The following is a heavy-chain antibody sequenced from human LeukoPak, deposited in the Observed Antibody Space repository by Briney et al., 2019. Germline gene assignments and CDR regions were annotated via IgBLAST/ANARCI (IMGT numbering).Heavy chain of an antibody. CDR1: GYTLTSYD. J-gene: IGHJ4*02. CDR2: MNPNSGNT. CDR3: ARGLKRRSTMIVVVIGY. V-gene: IGHV1-8*01. Sequence: ASVKVSCKASGYTLTSYDINWVRQATGQGPEWMGWMNPNSGNTGYAQKFQGRVTMTRNTSISTAYMELSSLRSEDTAVYYCARGLKRRSTMIVVVIGYWGQGTLVTVSS. D-gene: IGHD3-22*01.